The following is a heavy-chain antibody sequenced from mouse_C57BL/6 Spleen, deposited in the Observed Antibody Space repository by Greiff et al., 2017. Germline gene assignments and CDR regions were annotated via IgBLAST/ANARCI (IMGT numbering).Heavy chain of an antibody. Sequence: QVQLQQPGAELVKPGASVKLSCQASGYTFTSYWMHWVKQRPGQGLEWIGMIHPNSGSTNYNEKFKSKATLTVDKSSSTAYMQLSSLTSEDSAVYYCARLDYYGSSYYFDYWGQGTTLTVSS. CDR1: GYTFTSYW. CDR2: IHPNSGST. J-gene: IGHJ2*01. CDR3: ARLDYYGSSYYFDY. D-gene: IGHD1-1*01. V-gene: IGHV1-64*01.